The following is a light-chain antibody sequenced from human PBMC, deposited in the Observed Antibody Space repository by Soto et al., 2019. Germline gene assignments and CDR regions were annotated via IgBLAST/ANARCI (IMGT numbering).Light chain of an antibody. CDR3: QQYPNSPST. V-gene: IGKV3-20*01. CDR2: GAS. CDR1: QSVSSNY. J-gene: IGKJ2*01. Sequence: EIVLTQSPGTLPLSPGERATLSCRASQSVSSNYLVWYQQKPGQAPRPLIYGASSRATGIPDRFSGSGSGTDFTLTISRLEPEDFAVYYCQQYPNSPSTFGQGTKLEIK.